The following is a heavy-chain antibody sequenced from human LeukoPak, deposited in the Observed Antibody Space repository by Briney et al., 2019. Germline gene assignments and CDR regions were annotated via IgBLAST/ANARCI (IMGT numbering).Heavy chain of an antibody. CDR2: TYYRSKWYN. Sequence: SQTLSLTCASSGGSVSHNSATWHWIRQSPSRGLEWLGRTYYRSKWYNNYAVSVKSRITIIPDTSNNQFSLQLNSVTPEDTAVYYCARDKGGSVDTALAYWGQGTLVTVSS. CDR1: GGSVSHNSAT. CDR3: ARDKGGSVDTALAY. V-gene: IGHV6-1*01. J-gene: IGHJ4*02. D-gene: IGHD5-18*01.